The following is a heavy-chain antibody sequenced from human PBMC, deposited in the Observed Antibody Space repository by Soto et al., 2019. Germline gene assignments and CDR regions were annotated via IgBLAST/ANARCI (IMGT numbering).Heavy chain of an antibody. CDR1: GGSIISHL. CDR3: AREGPLSEDAFDI. J-gene: IGHJ3*02. V-gene: IGHV4-59*11. CDR2: VSHSGST. Sequence: SETLSLTCTVSGGSIISHLWSWIRQPPGKGLEWIGYVSHSGSTTHNPSLKSRVTISLDTSKNKVYLQLRSVTAADTSVYYCAREGPLSEDAFDIWGRGTKVTVSS. D-gene: IGHD3-16*01.